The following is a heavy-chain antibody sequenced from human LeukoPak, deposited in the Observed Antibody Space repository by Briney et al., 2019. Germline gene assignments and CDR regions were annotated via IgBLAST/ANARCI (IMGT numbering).Heavy chain of an antibody. D-gene: IGHD3-16*01. J-gene: IGHJ4*02. V-gene: IGHV4-61*02. Sequence: SETLSLTCTVSGGSISSDRFYWTWVRQPAGKGLEWIGRIKSSNTNYNPSLKSRVSISLDTSTNQFSLKLSSLTAADTAVYYCARVPDWTYVPDYWGQGALVTVSS. CDR2: IKSSNT. CDR1: GGSISSDRFY. CDR3: ARVPDWTYVPDY.